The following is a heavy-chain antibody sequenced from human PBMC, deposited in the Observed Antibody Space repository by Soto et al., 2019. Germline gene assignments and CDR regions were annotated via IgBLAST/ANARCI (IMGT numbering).Heavy chain of an antibody. J-gene: IGHJ5*02. V-gene: IGHV4-31*03. CDR3: ARAPSPWRKVVLDNWFDP. CDR1: GGSISSGGYY. Sequence: PSETLSLTCTVSGGSISSGGYYWSWIRQHPGKGLEWIGYIYYSGSTYYNPSLKSRVTISVDTSKNQFSLKLSSVTAADTAAYYCARAPSPWRKVVLDNWFDPWGQGTLVTVSS. D-gene: IGHD2-15*01. CDR2: IYYSGST.